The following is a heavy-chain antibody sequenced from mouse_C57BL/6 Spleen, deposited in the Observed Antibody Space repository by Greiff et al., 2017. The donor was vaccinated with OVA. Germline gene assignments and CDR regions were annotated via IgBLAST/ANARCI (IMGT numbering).Heavy chain of an antibody. CDR3: ARDRCSSYFDY. CDR2: ISDCGSYT. V-gene: IGHV5-4*01. J-gene: IGHJ2*01. D-gene: IGHD1-1*01. CDR1: GFTFSSYA. Sequence: EVKLVESGGGLVKPGGSLKLSCAASGFTFSSYAMSWVRQTPDKRLEWVAIISDCGSYTYYPDNVKGRFTSSRDNAKNNLYLQMSHLKSEDTALYYCARDRCSSYFDYWGQGTTLTVSS.